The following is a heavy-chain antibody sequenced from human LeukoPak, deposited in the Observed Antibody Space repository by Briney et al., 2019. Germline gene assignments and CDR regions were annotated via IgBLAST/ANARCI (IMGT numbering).Heavy chain of an antibody. J-gene: IGHJ6*02. CDR1: GGSISSGGYS. Sequence: SQTLSLTCAVSGGSISSGGYSWSWIRQPPGKGLEWIGEINHSGSTNYNPSLKSRVTISVDTSKNQFSLKLSSVTAADTAVYYCARGRGPLNYYGMDVWGQGTTVTVSS. CDR3: ARGRGPLNYYGMDV. CDR2: INHSGST. V-gene: IGHV4-30-2*01.